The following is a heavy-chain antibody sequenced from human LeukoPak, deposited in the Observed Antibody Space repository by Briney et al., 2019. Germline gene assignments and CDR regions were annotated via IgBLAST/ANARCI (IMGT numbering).Heavy chain of an antibody. CDR1: GGPVRGFF. CDR3: ARMIAAAGTEYFDL. CDR2: VHYSGNT. Sequence: SGTPSPTRHVSGGPVRGFFLKWIRQPPGEGTEWIGYVHYSGNTNYNPSLKSRVTISVDTSKNQFSLKLSSVTAADTAVYYCARMIAAAGTEYFDLWGRGTLVTVSS. V-gene: IGHV4-59*02. J-gene: IGHJ2*01. D-gene: IGHD6-13*01.